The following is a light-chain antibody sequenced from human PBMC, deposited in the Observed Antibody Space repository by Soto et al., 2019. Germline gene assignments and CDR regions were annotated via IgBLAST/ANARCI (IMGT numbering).Light chain of an antibody. CDR3: QQYDNYPLT. CDR2: AAS. CDR1: QTISNF. Sequence: DIQMTQSPSSLSASIGDRVTITCRASQTISNFLNWYQQKPGKAPKLLIYAASSLQSGVPSKFSGSGSGTEFTLTISSLQPDDFATYYCQQYDNYPLTFGGGTKVDIK. V-gene: IGKV1-39*01. J-gene: IGKJ4*01.